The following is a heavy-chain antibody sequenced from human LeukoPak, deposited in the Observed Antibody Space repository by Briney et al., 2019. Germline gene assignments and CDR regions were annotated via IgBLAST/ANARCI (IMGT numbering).Heavy chain of an antibody. Sequence: ASVKVSCKASGYTFTGYYMHWVRQAPGQGLEWMEWINPNGGGTNYAQKFQGRVTMTRDTSISTAYMELSRLRSDDTAVYYCARDRQRGLRHGMDVWGQGTTVTVSS. J-gene: IGHJ6*02. CDR1: GYTFTGYY. CDR2: INPNGGGT. V-gene: IGHV1-2*02. D-gene: IGHD4-17*01. CDR3: ARDRQRGLRHGMDV.